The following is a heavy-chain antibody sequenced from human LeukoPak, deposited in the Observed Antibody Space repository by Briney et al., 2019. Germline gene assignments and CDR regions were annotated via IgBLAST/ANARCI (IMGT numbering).Heavy chain of an antibody. D-gene: IGHD1-26*01. V-gene: IGHV3-23*01. CDR2: ISGGGDIT. Sequence: PGGSLRLSCAASGFTFSSYAMSWVRQTPGKGLEWVSAISGGGDITYYADSVTGRFTISRDNSKDTLFLQMHSLRPGDTAVYYCAKDQSYSGSYYDYWGQGTLVIVSS. J-gene: IGHJ4*02. CDR3: AKDQSYSGSYYDY. CDR1: GFTFSSYA.